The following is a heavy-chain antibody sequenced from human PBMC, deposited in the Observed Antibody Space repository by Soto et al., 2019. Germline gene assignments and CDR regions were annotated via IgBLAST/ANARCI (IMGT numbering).Heavy chain of an antibody. J-gene: IGHJ3*02. D-gene: IGHD2-2*01. CDR2: INPSGGST. CDR3: ARTHQGDAFDI. V-gene: IGHV1-46*03. Sequence: ASVKVACKASGYTFTSYYMHWVRQAPGQGLEWMGIINPSGGSTSYAQKFQGRVTMTRDTSTSTVYMELSSLRSEDTAVYYCARTHQGDAFDIWGQGTMVTVSS. CDR1: GYTFTSYY.